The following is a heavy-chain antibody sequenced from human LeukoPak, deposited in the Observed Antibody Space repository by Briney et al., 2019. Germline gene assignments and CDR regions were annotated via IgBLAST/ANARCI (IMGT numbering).Heavy chain of an antibody. CDR1: GGSISGYY. J-gene: IGHJ4*02. CDR2: ISYSGST. V-gene: IGHV4-59*01. D-gene: IGHD1-26*01. Sequence: SETLSLTCTVSGGSISGYYWSWIRQPPGKGLEWIGYISYSGSTNYNPSLMTRVTISLDTSKSQFSLKLGSVTAADTAVYYCARSGGSGTYYDGSFDYWGQGTLVTVSS. CDR3: ARSGGSGTYYDGSFDY.